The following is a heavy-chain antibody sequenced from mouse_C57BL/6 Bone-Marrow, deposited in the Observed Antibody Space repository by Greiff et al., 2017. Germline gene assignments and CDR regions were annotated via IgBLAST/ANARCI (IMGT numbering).Heavy chain of an antibody. D-gene: IGHD1-1*01. Sequence: VHLVESGAELVRPGASVTLSCKASGYTFTDYEMHWVKQTPVHGLEWIGAIDPETGGTAYNQKFKGKAILTADKSSSTAYMELRSLTSEDSAVYYCTLCGSYYFDYWGKGTTLTVSS. J-gene: IGHJ2*01. CDR2: IDPETGGT. V-gene: IGHV1-15*01. CDR1: GYTFTDYE. CDR3: TLCGSYYFDY.